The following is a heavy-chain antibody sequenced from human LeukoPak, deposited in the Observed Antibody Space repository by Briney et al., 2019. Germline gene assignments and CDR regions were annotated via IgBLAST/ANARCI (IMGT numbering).Heavy chain of an antibody. CDR1: GYTFRDYE. CDR2: IHANSGKA. D-gene: IGHD4-23*01. V-gene: IGHV1-8*01. J-gene: IGHJ4*02. Sequence: ASVRVSCKTSGYTFRDYEINWVRQAPGLGLEWVAWIHANSGKAGSAQKFQGRVTLTRDTSTETAFMELSGLTSDDSATYFCARGHYGGNRYFDDWGQGTLVTVSS. CDR3: ARGHYGGNRYFDD.